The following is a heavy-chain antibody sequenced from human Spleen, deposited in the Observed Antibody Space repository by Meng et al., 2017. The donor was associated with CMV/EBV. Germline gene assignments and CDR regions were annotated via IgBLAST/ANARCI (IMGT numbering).Heavy chain of an antibody. CDR3: AKVGIVATMGFDY. CDR2: IRYNGSYT. V-gene: IGHV3-30*02. J-gene: IGHJ4*02. D-gene: IGHD5-12*01. CDR1: GFRFTAYG. Sequence: GESLKISCATSGFRFTAYGMHWVRQAPGKGLQWVAFIRYNGSYTNYEDSVKGRFTISRDNSKNTLYLQMNSLRVEDTAVYYCAKVGIVATMGFDYWGQGTLVTVSS.